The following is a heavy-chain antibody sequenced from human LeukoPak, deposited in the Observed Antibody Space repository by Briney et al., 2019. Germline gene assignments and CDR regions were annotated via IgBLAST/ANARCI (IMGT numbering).Heavy chain of an antibody. CDR3: ASLWFGRYYFDY. Sequence: GGSLRLSCAASGFTVSSNYMGWVRQAPGKGLEWVSVIYSGGSPYYADSVKGRFTISRDNSKNTLYLQMNSLRAEDTAVYYCASLWFGRYYFDYWGQGTLVTVSS. J-gene: IGHJ4*02. CDR2: IYSGGSP. CDR1: GFTVSSNY. D-gene: IGHD3-10*01. V-gene: IGHV3-53*01.